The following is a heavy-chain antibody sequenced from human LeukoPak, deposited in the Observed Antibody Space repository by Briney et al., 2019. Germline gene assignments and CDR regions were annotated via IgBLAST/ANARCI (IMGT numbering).Heavy chain of an antibody. CDR1: GYTFTSYG. V-gene: IGHV1-18*01. CDR2: ISAYNGNT. CDR3: ARHYGDYEYYYYYGMDV. J-gene: IGHJ6*02. D-gene: IGHD4-17*01. Sequence: ASVKVSCKASGYTFTSYGISWVRQAPGQGLEWMGWISAYNGNTNYAQKLQGRVTMTRDTSISTAYMELSRLRSDDTAVYYCARHYGDYEYYYYYGMDVWGQGTTVTVSS.